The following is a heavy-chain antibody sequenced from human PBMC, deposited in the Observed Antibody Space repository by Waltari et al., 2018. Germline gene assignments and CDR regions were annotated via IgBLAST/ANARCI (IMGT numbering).Heavy chain of an antibody. J-gene: IGHJ4*02. V-gene: IGHV4-34*01. Sequence: QVQLQQWGAGLLKPSETLSLTCAVYGGSFSGYYWSWIRQPPGKGLEWIGEINHSGSTNYNPSLKSRVTISGDTSKNQFSRKLSSVTAADTAVYYCASLKLYYYDSSGYSGQNFDYWGQGTLVTVSS. CDR3: ASLKLYYYDSSGYSGQNFDY. CDR1: GGSFSGYY. D-gene: IGHD3-22*01. CDR2: INHSGST.